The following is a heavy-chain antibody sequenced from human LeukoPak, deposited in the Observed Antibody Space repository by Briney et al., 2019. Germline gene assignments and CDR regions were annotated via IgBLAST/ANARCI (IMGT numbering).Heavy chain of an antibody. Sequence: SVKVSCKASGGTFSSYAISWVRQAPGQGLEWMGGIIPIFGTANYAQKFQGRVTITADESTSTAYMELRSLRSEDTAVYYCARSPLAYCSSTSCPDRVYYYYYYMDVWGKGTTVTVSS. J-gene: IGHJ6*03. CDR1: GGTFSSYA. D-gene: IGHD2-2*01. V-gene: IGHV1-69*13. CDR2: IIPIFGTA. CDR3: ARSPLAYCSSTSCPDRVYYYYYYMDV.